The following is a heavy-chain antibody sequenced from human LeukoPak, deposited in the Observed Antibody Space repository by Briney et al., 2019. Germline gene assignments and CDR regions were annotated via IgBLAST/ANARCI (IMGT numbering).Heavy chain of an antibody. J-gene: IGHJ4*02. D-gene: IGHD6-13*01. CDR1: GFTVSSYY. Sequence: GGSLRLSCAASGFTVSSYYMTWVRQAPGTGLDWVSVIYTAGSTHYADSVKGRFTISRDNSGNMMYLQMNSLRAEDTAVYYCAKEYSNRPDYYDYWGQGTLVTVSS. CDR3: AKEYSNRPDYYDY. V-gene: IGHV3-66*02. CDR2: IYTAGST.